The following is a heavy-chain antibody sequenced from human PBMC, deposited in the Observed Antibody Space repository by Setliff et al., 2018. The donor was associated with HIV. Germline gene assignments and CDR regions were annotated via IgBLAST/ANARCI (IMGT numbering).Heavy chain of an antibody. D-gene: IGHD3-16*01. CDR1: GYTFTSYD. Sequence: ASVKVSCKASGYTFTSYDINWVRQATGQGLEWMGWMNPNSGTRGYAQKFQGRVTMTRNTSISTAYMELSNLRSEDTAVYYCARGWGDWFDPWGQGTLVTSPQ. V-gene: IGHV1-8*01. CDR2: MNPNSGTR. J-gene: IGHJ5*02. CDR3: ARGWGDWFDP.